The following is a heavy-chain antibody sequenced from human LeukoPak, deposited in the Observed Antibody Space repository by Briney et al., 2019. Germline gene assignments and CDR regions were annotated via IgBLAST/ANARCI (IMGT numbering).Heavy chain of an antibody. V-gene: IGHV3-48*04. CDR1: GFTFSNYS. Sequence: GGSLRLSCAASGFTFSNYSMNWVRQAPGKGLEWVSYIRSSSTIYYADSVKGRFTISRDNAKNSLYLQMNSLRAEDTAVYYCARAVGQLWYHNYYYYYYYMDVWGRGTTVTVSS. D-gene: IGHD5-18*01. J-gene: IGHJ6*03. CDR3: ARAVGQLWYHNYYYYYYYMDV. CDR2: IRSSSTI.